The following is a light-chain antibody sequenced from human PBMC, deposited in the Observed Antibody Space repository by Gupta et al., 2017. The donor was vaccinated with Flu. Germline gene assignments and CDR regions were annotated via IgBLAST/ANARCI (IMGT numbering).Light chain of an antibody. V-gene: IGLV1-40*01. CDR1: SSNIGTGYN. CDR2: GNT. J-gene: IGLJ1*01. CDR3: QSYDSSLSGYV. Sequence: QSVLTQPPSVSAAPGPRVTLPCTGSSSNIGTGYNVQWYQQLPGTAPKLLNYGNTNRPSGVHDRVSGAKSGTSASPAITSASLAITGLQAEDEADYYCQSYDSSLSGYVFGTGTKVTVL.